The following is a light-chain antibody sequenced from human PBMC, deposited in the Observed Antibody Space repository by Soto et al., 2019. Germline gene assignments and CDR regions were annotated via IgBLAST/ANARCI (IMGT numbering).Light chain of an antibody. V-gene: IGKV3-15*01. CDR1: QSVNRH. J-gene: IGKJ1*01. CDR3: EQYDTWPT. CDR2: GAS. Sequence: EIVMTQSPATMSVSPGERAPLSGGASQSVNRHLAWYQQKPGQAPSLLMYGASTRATDIPARFSGSGSGTEFTLTISSLQSEDFAVYYCEQYDTWPTFGQGTKVEIK.